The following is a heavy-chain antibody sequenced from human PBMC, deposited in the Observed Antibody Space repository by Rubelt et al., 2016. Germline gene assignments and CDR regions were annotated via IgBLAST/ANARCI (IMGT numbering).Heavy chain of an antibody. CDR1: GFTFSSYA. Sequence: EVQLLESGGGLVQPGGSLRLSCAASGFTFSSYAMSWVRQAPGKGLEWVSAISGSGGSTYYADAVKGGFTISGGNSKNTLYLQMHSLRAEETAVYYCAKVPIRTVTSTFDYWGQGTLVTVSS. CDR2: ISGSGGST. V-gene: IGHV3-23*01. CDR3: AKVPIRTVTSTFDY. D-gene: IGHD4-17*01. J-gene: IGHJ4*02.